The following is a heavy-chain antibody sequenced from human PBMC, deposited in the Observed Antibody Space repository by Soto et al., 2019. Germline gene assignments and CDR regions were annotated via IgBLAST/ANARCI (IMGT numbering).Heavy chain of an antibody. D-gene: IGHD1-26*01. V-gene: IGHV1-8*01. Sequence: GASVKVSCKASGYTFTSYDINWVRQATGQGLEWMGWMNPNSGNTGYAQKFQGRVTMTRNTSISTAYMELSSLRSEDTAVYYCARFFHGAPELGALFALWGQRSLDTGSS. CDR3: ARFFHGAPELGALFAL. CDR2: MNPNSGNT. CDR1: GYTFTSYD. J-gene: IGHJ4*02.